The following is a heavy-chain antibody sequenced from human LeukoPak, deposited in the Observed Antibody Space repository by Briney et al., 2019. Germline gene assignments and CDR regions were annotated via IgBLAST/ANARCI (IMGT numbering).Heavy chain of an antibody. D-gene: IGHD3-9*01. V-gene: IGHV3-49*03. J-gene: IGHJ4*02. CDR3: SREIYYDILTGYYQSPNYFDY. Sequence: GGSLRLSCTTSGFTFGDYALSWFRQAPGKGLEWVGFIRTKAYGGTTDYATSVKGRFTISRDDSKSIAYLQMHSLRTEDTAVYFCSREIYYDILTGYYQSPNYFDYWGQGTLVTVSS. CDR1: GFTFGDYA. CDR2: IRTKAYGGTT.